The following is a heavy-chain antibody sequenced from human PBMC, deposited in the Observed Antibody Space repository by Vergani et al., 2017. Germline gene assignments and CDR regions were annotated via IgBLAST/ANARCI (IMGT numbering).Heavy chain of an antibody. D-gene: IGHD3-10*01. CDR1: GFTFSSYA. CDR2: ISGSGGST. J-gene: IGHJ4*02. CDR3: AKEATYGSGSFHYYFDY. Sequence: EVQLLESGGGLVQPGGSLRLSCAASGFTFSSYAMSWVRQAPGKGLEWVSAISGSGGSTYYADSVKGRFTISRDNSKNTLYLQMNSLRAEDTAVYYCAKEATYGSGSFHYYFDYWGQGTLVTVSS. V-gene: IGHV3-23*01.